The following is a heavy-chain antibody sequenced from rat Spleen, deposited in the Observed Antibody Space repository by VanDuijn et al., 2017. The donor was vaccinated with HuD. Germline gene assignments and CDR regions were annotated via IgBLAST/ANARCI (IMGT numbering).Heavy chain of an antibody. CDR3: ARRNYINFDY. CDR2: MWSNGGT. Sequence: WVRQPPGKGLEWMGVMWSNGGTDYNSAIKSRLSISRDASKSQVFLKMNSLQTEDTAMYFCARRNYINFDYWGQGVMVTVSS. J-gene: IGHJ2*01. D-gene: IGHD1-1*01. V-gene: IGHV2-47*01.